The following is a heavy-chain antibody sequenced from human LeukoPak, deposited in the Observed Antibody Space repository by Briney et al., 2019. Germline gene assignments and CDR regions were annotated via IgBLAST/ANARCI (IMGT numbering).Heavy chain of an antibody. CDR2: ISHDVKTT. D-gene: IGHD3-10*01. V-gene: IGHV3-30-3*02. CDR3: AKEAYYGWGSSPTFYFDY. CDR1: GFSFSDSV. Sequence: GGSLRLSCVASGFSFSDSVIHWVRQAPGKGLEWVAVISHDVKTTYYADSAKGRFTISRDNSRNTAFLQMNRLRPEDTAVYYCAKEAYYGWGSSPTFYFDYWGQGTRVTVSS. J-gene: IGHJ4*02.